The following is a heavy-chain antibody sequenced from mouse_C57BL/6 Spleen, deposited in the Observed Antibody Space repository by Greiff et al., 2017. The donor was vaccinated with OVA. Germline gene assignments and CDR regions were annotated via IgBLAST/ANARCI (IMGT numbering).Heavy chain of an antibody. Sequence: QVQLKQSGAELARPGASVKLSCKASGYTFTSYGISWVKQRTGQGLEWIGEIYPRSGNTYYNEKFKGKATLTADKSSSTAYMELRSLTSEDSAVYFCARRSTAQASSWFAYWGQGTLVTVSA. CDR3: ARRSTAQASSWFAY. J-gene: IGHJ3*01. CDR2: IYPRSGNT. V-gene: IGHV1-81*01. D-gene: IGHD3-2*02. CDR1: GYTFTSYG.